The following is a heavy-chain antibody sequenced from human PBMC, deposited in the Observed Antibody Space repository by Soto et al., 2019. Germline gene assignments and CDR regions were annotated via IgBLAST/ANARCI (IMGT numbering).Heavy chain of an antibody. J-gene: IGHJ5*02. CDR3: AHRATMTMFGVVIDNGGWFGH. V-gene: IGHV2-5*02. D-gene: IGHD3-16*01. Sequence: QINLKESAPTVVKPTQTLTLTCTFSGFSLSSSGAALGWIRQPPGRALAWVALIYWDDDKRYNRYTPSLDGRASGTKDTSNNQVALTLTNVDPADTATYFGAHRATMTMFGVVIDNGGWFGHWGQGTRVIVSS. CDR1: GFSLSSSGAA. CDR2: IYWDDDK.